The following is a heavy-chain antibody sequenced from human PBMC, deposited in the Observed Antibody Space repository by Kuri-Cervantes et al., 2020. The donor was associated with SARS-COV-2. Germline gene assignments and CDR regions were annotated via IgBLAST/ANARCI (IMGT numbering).Heavy chain of an antibody. CDR2: INWNGGST. D-gene: IGHD6-13*01. CDR3: VRDYGSSWYYFDY. Sequence: GGSLRLSCAASGFTFDDYGMSWVRQAPGKGLEWVSGINWNGGSTGYADSVKGRFTISRDNSKNTLYLQMNSLRAEDTAVYYCVRDYGSSWYYFDYWGQGTLVTVSS. CDR1: GFTFDDYG. V-gene: IGHV3-20*04. J-gene: IGHJ4*02.